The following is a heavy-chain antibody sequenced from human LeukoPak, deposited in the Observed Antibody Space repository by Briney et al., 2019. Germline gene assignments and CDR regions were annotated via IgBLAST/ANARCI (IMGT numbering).Heavy chain of an antibody. D-gene: IGHD6-19*01. Sequence: SETLSLTCAVYGGSFSGYYWSWIRQPPGKGLEWIGEINHSGSTNYSPSLKSRVTISLDTSKNQFSLQLSSVTAADTAVYYCARGVQWPLDYWGQGTLVTVSS. CDR3: ARGVQWPLDY. V-gene: IGHV4-34*01. J-gene: IGHJ4*02. CDR2: INHSGST. CDR1: GGSFSGYY.